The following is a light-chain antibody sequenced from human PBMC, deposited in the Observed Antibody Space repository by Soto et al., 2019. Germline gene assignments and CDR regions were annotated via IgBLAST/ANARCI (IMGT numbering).Light chain of an antibody. Sequence: SVTPVQPACMSGKSSQSLLYGDVKTYWHWYLQRPGQTPQLLXDDASNRFSGGPDRLSGSGSGTDFTLKISRVEAEDVGDYYCMQRTHVPSTFGQGTRLEIK. J-gene: IGKJ5*01. V-gene: IGKV2D-29*01. CDR2: DAS. CDR3: MQRTHVPST. CDR1: QSLLYGDVKTY.